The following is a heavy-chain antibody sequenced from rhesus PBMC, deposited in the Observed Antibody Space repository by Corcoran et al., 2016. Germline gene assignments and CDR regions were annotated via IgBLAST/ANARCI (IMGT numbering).Heavy chain of an antibody. CDR2: ISCSRGTT. D-gene: IGHD3-16*01. Sequence: QVQLQESGPGLVKPSETLSLTCAVSGGSVSSSNWWSWIRQPPGKGLEWIGYISCSRGTTYYNPSLKSRVTISTDTSKNQFSLKLSSVTAADTAVYYCARRGYYSGSYSGYWGQGVLVTVSS. CDR1: GGSVSSSNW. CDR3: ARRGYYSGSYSGY. V-gene: IGHV4-65*01. J-gene: IGHJ4*01.